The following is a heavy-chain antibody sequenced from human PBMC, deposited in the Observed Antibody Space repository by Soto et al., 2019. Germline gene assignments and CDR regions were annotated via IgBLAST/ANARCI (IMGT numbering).Heavy chain of an antibody. J-gene: IGHJ4*02. V-gene: IGHV1-18*01. CDR2: ISAYNGNT. Sequence: QVQLVQSVAEVKKPGASVKVSCKASGYTFTSYAISWVRQAPGQGLEWMGWISAYNGNTNYAQKLQGRVTITTDTSTTTAYMELRSRRSDDTAVYYCARSVPPAGYWGQGTLVTVSS. CDR1: GYTFTSYA. CDR3: ARSVPPAGY.